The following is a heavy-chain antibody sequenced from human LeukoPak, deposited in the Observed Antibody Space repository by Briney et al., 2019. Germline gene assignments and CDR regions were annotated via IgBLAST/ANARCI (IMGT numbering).Heavy chain of an antibody. D-gene: IGHD3-3*01. V-gene: IGHV3-23*01. CDR3: AKSYDFWSGPTQYFDY. J-gene: IGHJ4*02. Sequence: PGGSLRLSCAASGFTFSSYAMSWVRQAPGKGLEWVSAISGSGGSTYYADSVRGRFTISRDNSKNTLYLQMNSLRAEDTAVYYCAKSYDFWSGPTQYFDYWGQGTLVTVSS. CDR2: ISGSGGST. CDR1: GFTFSSYA.